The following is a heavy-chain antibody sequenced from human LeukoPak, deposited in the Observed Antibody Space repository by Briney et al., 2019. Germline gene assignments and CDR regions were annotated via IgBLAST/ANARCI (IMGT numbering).Heavy chain of an antibody. D-gene: IGHD3-10*01. CDR3: ARAGGGSNYYGSGSYYGALPRNFDY. J-gene: IGHJ4*02. Sequence: PSQTLSLTCTVSGGSISSGGYYWSWIRQHPGKGLEWIGYIYYSGSTYYNPSLKSRVTISVDTSKNQFSLRLSSVTAADTAVYYCARAGGGSNYYGSGSYYGALPRNFDYWGQGTLVTVSS. CDR2: IYYSGST. CDR1: GGSISSGGYY. V-gene: IGHV4-31*03.